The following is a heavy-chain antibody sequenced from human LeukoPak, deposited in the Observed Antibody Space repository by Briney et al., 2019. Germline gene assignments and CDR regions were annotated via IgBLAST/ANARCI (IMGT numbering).Heavy chain of an antibody. CDR3: ARGPYYDSSGYYSV. Sequence: KPSQTLSLTCTVSGGSISSGGYYWSWIRQPPGKGLEWIGEINHSGSTSYNPSLKSRVTVAVDTSKNEFSLKLTSVTAADTAVYYCARGPYYDSSGYYSVWGQGTLVTVSS. CDR1: GGSISSGGYY. D-gene: IGHD3-22*01. J-gene: IGHJ4*02. CDR2: INHSGST. V-gene: IGHV4-30-2*01.